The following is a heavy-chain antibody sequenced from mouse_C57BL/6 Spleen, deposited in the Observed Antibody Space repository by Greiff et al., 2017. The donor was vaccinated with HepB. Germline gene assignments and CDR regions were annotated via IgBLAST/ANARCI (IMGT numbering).Heavy chain of an antibody. CDR1: GYTFTTYP. Sequence: LQESGAELVKPGASVKMSCKASGYTFTTYPIEWMKQNHGKSLEWIGNFHPYNDDTKYNEKFKGKATLTVEKSSSTVYLELSRLTSDDSAVYYCARGNWDVGYAMDYWGQGTSVTVSS. V-gene: IGHV1-47*01. CDR2: FHPYNDDT. D-gene: IGHD4-1*01. J-gene: IGHJ4*01. CDR3: ARGNWDVGYAMDY.